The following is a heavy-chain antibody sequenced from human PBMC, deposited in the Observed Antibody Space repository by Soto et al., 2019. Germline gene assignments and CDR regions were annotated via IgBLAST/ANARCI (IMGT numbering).Heavy chain of an antibody. Sequence: QVQLQQWGAGLLKPSETLSLTCAVYGGFVSSGSYYWSWIRQPPGKGLEWIGEMSHSGGTHFNRSRKSRVTISVETTKNQFSLKMSSVTAADPALYYCARVERGTATTVVDAFDIWGPGTMVTVSS. J-gene: IGHJ3*02. CDR2: MSHSGGT. CDR1: GGFVSSGSYY. CDR3: ARVERGTATTVVDAFDI. V-gene: IGHV4-34*01. D-gene: IGHD1-1*01.